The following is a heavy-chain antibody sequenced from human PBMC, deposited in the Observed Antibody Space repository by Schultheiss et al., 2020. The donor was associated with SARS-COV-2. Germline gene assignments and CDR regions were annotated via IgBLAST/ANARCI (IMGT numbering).Heavy chain of an antibody. Sequence: ASVKVSCKASGYTFTGYSVHWVRQAPGQGLEWMGIINPSGGSTSYAQKFQGRVTMTRDTSTSTVYMELSSLRSDDTAVYYCARDRLRVILGSTSCLPDYWGQGTLVTVSS. J-gene: IGHJ4*02. V-gene: IGHV1-46*01. CDR3: ARDRLRVILGSTSCLPDY. CDR2: INPSGGST. D-gene: IGHD2-2*01. CDR1: GYTFTGYS.